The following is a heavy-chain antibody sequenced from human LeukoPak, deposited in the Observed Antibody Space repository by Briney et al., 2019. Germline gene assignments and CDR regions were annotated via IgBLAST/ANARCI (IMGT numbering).Heavy chain of an antibody. CDR1: GGSISSYY. D-gene: IGHD6-13*01. CDR3: FP. J-gene: IGHJ5*02. Sequence: KTSETLSLTCTVSGGSISSYYWSWIRQPPGKGLEWIGYIYYSGSTNYNPSLKSRVTILVDTSTRLCIFVRGFLLHICIAATPYFPWGQGTLVTVSS. V-gene: IGHV4-59*01. CDR2: IYYSGST.